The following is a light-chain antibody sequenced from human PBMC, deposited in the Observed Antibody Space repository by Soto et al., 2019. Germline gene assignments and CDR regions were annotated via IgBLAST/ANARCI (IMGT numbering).Light chain of an antibody. CDR1: QSISSW. J-gene: IGKJ1*01. V-gene: IGKV1-5*01. CDR2: DAS. CDR3: QQYNSYRWT. Sequence: DIQMIQSPSTLSASVGDRFTITCRASQSISSWLAWYQQKPGKAPKLLIYDASSLESGVPSRFSGSGSGTEFTLTISSLQPDDFATYYCQQYNSYRWTFGQGTKVDIK.